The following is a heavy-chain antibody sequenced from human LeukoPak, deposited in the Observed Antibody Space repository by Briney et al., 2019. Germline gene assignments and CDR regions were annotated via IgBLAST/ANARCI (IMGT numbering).Heavy chain of an antibody. CDR1: GFTVSSNY. D-gene: IGHD5-12*01. Sequence: GGSLRLSCAASGFTVSSNYMNWVRQAPGKGLEWVSVIYSGGNTYYADSVRGRFTISRDNSKNTLYLQMNSLRVEDTAVYYCARDRAGGYDVFDYWGQGTLVTVSS. CDR3: ARDRAGGYDVFDY. CDR2: IYSGGNT. J-gene: IGHJ4*02. V-gene: IGHV3-53*01.